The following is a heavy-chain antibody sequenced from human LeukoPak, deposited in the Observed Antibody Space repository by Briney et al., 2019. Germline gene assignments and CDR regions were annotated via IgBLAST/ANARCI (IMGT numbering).Heavy chain of an antibody. Sequence: SVKVSCEASGGTFSSYAISWVRQAPGQGLEWMGGIIPIFGTANYAQKFQGRVTITTDESTSTAYMELRSLRSDDTAVYYCARGGVEVGATYYYYYYYMDVWGKGTTVTVSS. CDR1: GGTFSSYA. D-gene: IGHD1-26*01. V-gene: IGHV1-69*05. CDR3: ARGGVEVGATYYYYYYYMDV. J-gene: IGHJ6*03. CDR2: IIPIFGTA.